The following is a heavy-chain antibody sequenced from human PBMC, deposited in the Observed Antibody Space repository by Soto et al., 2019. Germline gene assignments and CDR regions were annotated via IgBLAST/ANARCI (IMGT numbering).Heavy chain of an antibody. V-gene: IGHV4-4*02. CDR3: AREELERRRGIH. J-gene: IGHJ4*02. CDR1: GGSISSSNW. CDR2: IYHSGST. Sequence: PSETLSLTCAVSGGSISSSNWWSWVRQPPGKGLEWIGEIYHSGSTNYNPSLKSRVTISVDKSKNQFSLKLRSVTAAXXAVYXCAREELERRRGIHWGQGTLVTVSS. D-gene: IGHD1-1*01.